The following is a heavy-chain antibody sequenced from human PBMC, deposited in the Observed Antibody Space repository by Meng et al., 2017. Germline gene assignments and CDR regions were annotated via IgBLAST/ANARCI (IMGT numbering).Heavy chain of an antibody. D-gene: IGHD3-3*01. CDR2: ISWNSGSI. V-gene: IGHV3-9*01. CDR1: GFTFDDYA. Sequence: GGSLRLSCAASGFTFDDYAMHWVRQAPGKGLEWVSDISWNSGSIGYADSVKGRFTISRDNAKNSLYLQMNSLRAEDTALYYCAKAYYDFMNFSAFDIWGQGTMVTVSS. J-gene: IGHJ3*02. CDR3: AKAYYDFMNFSAFDI.